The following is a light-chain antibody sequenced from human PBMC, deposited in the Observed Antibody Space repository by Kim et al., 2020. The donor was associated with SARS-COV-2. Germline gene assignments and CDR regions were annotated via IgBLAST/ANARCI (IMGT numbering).Light chain of an antibody. CDR2: DVS. CDR3: SSYRSGTTYV. V-gene: IGLV2-14*03. CDR1: SSDVGGYGY. Sequence: QSALTQPASVSGSPGQSITISCTGTSSDVGGYGYVSWFSTTPRQSPQLMIYDVSKRPSGVSNRFSGSKSGNTASLTISGLQTDDEADYYCSSYRSGTTYVFGTGTKVTVL. J-gene: IGLJ1*01.